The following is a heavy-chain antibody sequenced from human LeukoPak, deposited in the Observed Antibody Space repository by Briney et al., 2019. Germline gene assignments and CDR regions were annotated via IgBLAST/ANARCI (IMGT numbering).Heavy chain of an antibody. CDR1: GGSISSSSYY. CDR3: ARVSGLVY. Sequence: SETLSLTCTVSGGSISSSSYYWGWIRQPPGKGLEWIGSIYYSGSTYYNPSLKSRVTISVDTSKNQFSLKLSSVTAADTAVYYCARVSGLVYWGQGTLVTVSS. CDR2: IYYSGST. D-gene: IGHD3-10*01. V-gene: IGHV4-39*07. J-gene: IGHJ4*02.